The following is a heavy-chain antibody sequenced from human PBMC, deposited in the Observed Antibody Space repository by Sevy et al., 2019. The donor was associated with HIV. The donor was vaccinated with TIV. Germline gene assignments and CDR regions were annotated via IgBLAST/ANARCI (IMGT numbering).Heavy chain of an antibody. CDR1: GFTFSDYY. J-gene: IGHJ6*02. CDR3: ARDSHIENYYYYYGMDV. Sequence: GGSLRLSCAASGFTFSDYYMSWIRQAPGKGLEWISYISSSGSAIYYADSVKGRFTISRDNAKNSLYLQMNSLRAEDTAVYYCARDSHIENYYYYYGMDVWGQGTTVTVSS. CDR2: ISSSGSAI. V-gene: IGHV3-11*04.